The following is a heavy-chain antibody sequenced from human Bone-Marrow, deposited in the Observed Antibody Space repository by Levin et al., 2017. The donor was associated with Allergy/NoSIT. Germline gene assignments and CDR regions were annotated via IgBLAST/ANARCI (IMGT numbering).Heavy chain of an antibody. D-gene: IGHD2/OR15-2a*01. V-gene: IGHV3-21*01. CDR3: ARGIIGDVRVAHKEAFDI. CDR1: GFTFSLYS. CDR2: ISSSGTDM. Sequence: GGSLRLSCTVSGFTFSLYSMNWVRQAPGKGLEWVSSISSSGTDMYNADSVKGRFTISRDNAKNSLNLQTSSLRAEDTAVYYCARGIIGDVRVAHKEAFDIWGQGTMVTVSS. J-gene: IGHJ3*02.